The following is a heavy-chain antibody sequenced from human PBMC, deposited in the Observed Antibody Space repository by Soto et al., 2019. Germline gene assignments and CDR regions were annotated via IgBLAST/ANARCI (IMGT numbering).Heavy chain of an antibody. CDR3: VRELITFGGGAFDI. D-gene: IGHD3-16*01. CDR1: GFTFSSYS. J-gene: IGHJ3*02. V-gene: IGHV3-48*02. Sequence: PGGSLRLSCAASGFTFSSYSMNWVRQAPGKGLEWLSYISSSSRITYYADSVKGRFTISRDNAKNSLYLQMNSLRDEDTAVYYCVRELITFGGGAFDIWGQGTMVTVSS. CDR2: ISSSSRIT.